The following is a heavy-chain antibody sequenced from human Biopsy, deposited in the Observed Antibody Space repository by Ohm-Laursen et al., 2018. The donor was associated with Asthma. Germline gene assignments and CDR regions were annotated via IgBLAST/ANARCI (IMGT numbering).Heavy chain of an antibody. CDR3: ALSQDSGFDDHSPSWFDP. V-gene: IGHV2-5*02. Sequence: TQTLTLTCSSSGFSLRTPGVGVGWIRQSPGKALEWLALIYWDDYNLFRPSLKRRLTITKDPSKNQVVLTMTKIDPVDSGTYYCALSQDSGFDDHSPSWFDPWGQGTLVTVSS. J-gene: IGHJ5*02. CDR1: GFSLRTPGVG. D-gene: IGHD3-9*01. CDR2: IYWDDYN.